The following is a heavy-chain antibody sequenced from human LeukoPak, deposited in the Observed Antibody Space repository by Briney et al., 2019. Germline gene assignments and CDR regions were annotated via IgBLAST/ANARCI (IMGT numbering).Heavy chain of an antibody. CDR2: IYYSGST. J-gene: IGHJ4*02. Sequence: SETLSLTCTVSGGSISSSSYYWGWIRQPPGKGLEWIGSIYYSGSTYYNPSLKSRVTISVDTSKNQFSLKLSFVAAADTAVYYCARHMVYDYVWGSYRPFDYWGQGTLVTVSS. D-gene: IGHD3-16*02. CDR1: GGSISSSSYY. V-gene: IGHV4-39*01. CDR3: ARHMVYDYVWGSYRPFDY.